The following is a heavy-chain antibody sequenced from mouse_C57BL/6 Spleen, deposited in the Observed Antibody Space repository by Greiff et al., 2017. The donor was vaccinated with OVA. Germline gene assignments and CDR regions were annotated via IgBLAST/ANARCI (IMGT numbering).Heavy chain of an antibody. D-gene: IGHD4-1*01. J-gene: IGHJ2*01. Sequence: EVKVVESGGGLVKPGGSLKLSCAASGFTFSSYAMSWVRQTPEKRLEWVATISDGGSYTYYPDNVQGRFNISRDNAKNNLYLQMSHMKSEDTAMYYCARASNWDVTGYFDYWGQGTTLTVAS. CDR3: ARASNWDVTGYFDY. CDR1: GFTFSSYA. V-gene: IGHV5-4*03. CDR2: ISDGGSYT.